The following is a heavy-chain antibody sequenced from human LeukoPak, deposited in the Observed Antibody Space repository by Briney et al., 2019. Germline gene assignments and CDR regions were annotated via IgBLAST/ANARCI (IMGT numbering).Heavy chain of an antibody. CDR3: AKDAQRGFDYSNSLDK. J-gene: IGHJ4*02. CDR2: MWSDGTNT. Sequence: PGRSLRLSCATSGFTFSHYGMHWVRQAPGKGLEWVAVMWSDGTNTYYGDPVKGRFTISRDNFQRTVYLQMNSLRAEDTAVYYCAKDAQRGFDYSNSLDKWGQGTQVTVSS. CDR1: GFTFSHYG. V-gene: IGHV3-33*06. D-gene: IGHD4-11*01.